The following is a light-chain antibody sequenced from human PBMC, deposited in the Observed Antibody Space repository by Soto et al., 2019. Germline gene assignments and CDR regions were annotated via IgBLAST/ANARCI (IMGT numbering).Light chain of an antibody. J-gene: IGKJ1*01. V-gene: IGKV1-39*01. CDR2: AAS. CDR3: QQSYSTPST. Sequence: DLQITQSPSSLSASVGDRVTITCRASQSISSYLNWYQQKPGKAPKLLIYAASSLQSGVPSRFSGSGSGTDFTLTISSLQPEDFATYYCQQSYSTPSTFGQGTKV. CDR1: QSISSY.